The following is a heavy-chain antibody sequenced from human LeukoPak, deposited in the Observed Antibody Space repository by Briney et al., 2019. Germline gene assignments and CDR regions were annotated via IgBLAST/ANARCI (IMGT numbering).Heavy chain of an antibody. J-gene: IGHJ4*02. CDR1: GFTFDSYA. Sequence: GGSLRLSCAASGFTFDSYALSWVRQAPGRGLEWVSGIGAIGGTTYYADSVKGRFTISRDNSKNTLYLQMNSLSAEDTAVYYCAKSLGPISNIAARPLDYWGQGTLVTVSS. D-gene: IGHD6-6*01. CDR2: IGAIGGTT. CDR3: AKSLGPISNIAARPLDY. V-gene: IGHV3-23*01.